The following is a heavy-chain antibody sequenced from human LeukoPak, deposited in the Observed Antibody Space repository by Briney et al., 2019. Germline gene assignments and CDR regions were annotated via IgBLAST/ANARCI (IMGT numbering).Heavy chain of an antibody. D-gene: IGHD5-18*01. CDR1: GYTFTSYY. CDR3: ARDLFTVDTAMVTAY. J-gene: IGHJ4*02. V-gene: IGHV1-46*01. CDR2: INPSGGST. Sequence: GASVKVSCKASGYTFTSYYMHWVRQAPGQGLEWMGIINPSGGSTSYAQKFQGRVTMTRDKSTSTVYMELSSLRSEDTAVYYCARDLFTVDTAMVTAYWGQGTLVTVSS.